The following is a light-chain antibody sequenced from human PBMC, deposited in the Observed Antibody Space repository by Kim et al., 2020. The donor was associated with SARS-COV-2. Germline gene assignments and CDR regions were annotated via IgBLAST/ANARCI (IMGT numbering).Light chain of an antibody. V-gene: IGLV3-19*01. CDR3: NCRDSSGNSWV. CDR1: SLRSYY. J-gene: IGLJ3*02. Sequence: ALGQTVRITCQGDSLRSYYASWYQQKPGQAPVLVIYGKSSRPAGIPDRFSGFTSGNTASLTITGAQAEDEADYYCNCRDSSGNSWVFGVGTQLTVL. CDR2: GKS.